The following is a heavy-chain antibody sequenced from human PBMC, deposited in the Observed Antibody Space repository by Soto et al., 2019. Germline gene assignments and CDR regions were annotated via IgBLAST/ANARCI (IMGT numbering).Heavy chain of an antibody. CDR2: ISYDGSNK. V-gene: IGHV3-30-3*01. CDR1: GFTFSSYA. D-gene: IGHD4-17*01. Sequence: GGSLRLPCAASGFTFSSYAMHWVRQAPGKGLEWVAVISYDGSNKYYADSVKGRFTISRDNSKNTLYLQMNSLRAEDTAVYYCARDSSSPYGDKPVFDYWGQGTLVTVSS. J-gene: IGHJ4*02. CDR3: ARDSSSPYGDKPVFDY.